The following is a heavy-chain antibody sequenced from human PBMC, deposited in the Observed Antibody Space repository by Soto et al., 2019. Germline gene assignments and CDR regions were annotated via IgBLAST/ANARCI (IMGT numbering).Heavy chain of an antibody. CDR3: ASSDDYYYYMDV. D-gene: IGHD3-10*01. CDR1: GYTFTSYD. J-gene: IGHJ6*03. V-gene: IGHV1-8*01. Sequence: GASVKVSCKASGYTFTSYDINWVRQATGQGLEWMRWINPNSGNTGYAQKFQGRVTMTRNTSISTAYMELSSLRSEDTAVYYCASSDDYYYYMDVWGKETTVTVSS. CDR2: INPNSGNT.